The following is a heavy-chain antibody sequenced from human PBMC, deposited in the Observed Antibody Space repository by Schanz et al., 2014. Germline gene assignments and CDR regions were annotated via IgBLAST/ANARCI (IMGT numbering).Heavy chain of an antibody. J-gene: IGHJ4*02. D-gene: IGHD2-2*01. CDR2: VRNKNNRYTT. V-gene: IGHV3-72*01. Sequence: QLVGSGGGLVQPGGSLRLSCAASGFTFSDHYMDWVRQAPGKGLAWVGRVRNKNNRYTTEYAASVKGRFTISRDDSKNSLYLQMDSLKTEDTAMYNCARGASCSSIGCPFDSWGQGTLVTVSS. CDR3: ARGASCSSIGCPFDS. CDR1: GFTFSDHY.